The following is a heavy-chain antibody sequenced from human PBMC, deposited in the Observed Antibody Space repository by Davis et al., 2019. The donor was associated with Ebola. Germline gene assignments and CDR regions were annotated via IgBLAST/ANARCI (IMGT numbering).Heavy chain of an antibody. CDR3: AKSGLSFGVVKYHYGMDV. V-gene: IGHV3-30*02. Sequence: GGSLRLSCAASGFTFSSYAMHWVRQAPGKGLEWVAFSRYDGSDTYYGDSLKGRFTMSRDNSKNTLFLQMNSLRAEDTAVYYCAKSGLSFGVVKYHYGMDVWGKGTTVTVSS. J-gene: IGHJ6*04. CDR2: SRYDGSDT. CDR1: GFTFSSYA. D-gene: IGHD3-3*01.